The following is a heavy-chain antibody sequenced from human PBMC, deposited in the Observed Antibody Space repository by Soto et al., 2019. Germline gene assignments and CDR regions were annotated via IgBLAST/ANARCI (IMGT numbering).Heavy chain of an antibody. CDR2: INPSGGST. V-gene: IGHV1-46*01. Sequence: ASVKVSCKASGYTFTAYAMHWVRQAPGRRLEWMGIINPSGGSTRYAQKFQGRVTMTRDTSTSTVYMELSSLRSEDTAVYYCARGLIYDSSGYYFDYWGQGTLVTVSS. D-gene: IGHD3-22*01. J-gene: IGHJ4*02. CDR1: GYTFTAYA. CDR3: ARGLIYDSSGYYFDY.